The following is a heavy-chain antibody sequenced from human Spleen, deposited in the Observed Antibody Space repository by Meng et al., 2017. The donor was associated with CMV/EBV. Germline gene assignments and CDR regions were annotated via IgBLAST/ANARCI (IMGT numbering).Heavy chain of an antibody. V-gene: IGHV4-39*07. Sequence: SETLSLTCTVSGGSIGSSSYYWGWIRQPPGKGLEWIGSIYYSGSTYNNPSLKSRVTISVDTSKNQFSLKLSSVTAADTAVYFCAREGSGTTDAVDIWGQGTMVTVSS. CDR3: AREGSGTTDAVDI. J-gene: IGHJ3*02. CDR1: GGSIGSSSYY. D-gene: IGHD1-7*01. CDR2: IYYSGST.